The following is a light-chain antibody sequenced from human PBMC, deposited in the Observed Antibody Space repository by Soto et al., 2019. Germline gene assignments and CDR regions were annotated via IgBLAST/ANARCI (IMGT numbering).Light chain of an antibody. CDR3: QNYNSAPET. Sequence: DIQMTQSPSSLSASVGDRVTINCRASQAISNYLAWYQQKPGKIPKVLIYAASTLHSGVPSRFSGSGSGTEFTLTITNVQPEDVATYYCQNYNSAPETFGPGTKV. V-gene: IGKV1-27*01. J-gene: IGKJ1*01. CDR2: AAS. CDR1: QAISNY.